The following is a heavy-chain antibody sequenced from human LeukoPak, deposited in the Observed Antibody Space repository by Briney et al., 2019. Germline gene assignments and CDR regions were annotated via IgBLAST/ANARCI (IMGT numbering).Heavy chain of an antibody. Sequence: GGSLRLSCAASGFTFSSYAMSWVRQAPGKGLEWVAVISHDGSNKNYADSVKGRVTISRDNSKNTLYLQMNSLRAEDTAVYYCAREGSTIFGVVIGFDYWGQGTLVTVSS. V-gene: IGHV3-30*04. CDR3: AREGSTIFGVVIGFDY. J-gene: IGHJ4*02. CDR2: ISHDGSNK. D-gene: IGHD3-3*01. CDR1: GFTFSSYA.